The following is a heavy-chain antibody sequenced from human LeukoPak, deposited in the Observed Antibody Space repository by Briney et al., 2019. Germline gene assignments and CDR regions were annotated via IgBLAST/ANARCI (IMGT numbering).Heavy chain of an antibody. Sequence: GGSLRLSCAASGFTFSSYGMHWVRQAPGKGLEWVAVISYGGSNKYYADSVKGRFTISRDNSKNTLYLQMNSLRAEDTAVYYCAKPETRGVLRYFDWLDAFDIWGQGTMVTVSS. CDR3: AKPETRGVLRYFDWLDAFDI. V-gene: IGHV3-30*18. D-gene: IGHD3-9*01. J-gene: IGHJ3*02. CDR1: GFTFSSYG. CDR2: ISYGGSNK.